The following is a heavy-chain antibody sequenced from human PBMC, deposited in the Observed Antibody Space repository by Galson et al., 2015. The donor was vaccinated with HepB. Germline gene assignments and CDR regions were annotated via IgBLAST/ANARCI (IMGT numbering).Heavy chain of an antibody. V-gene: IGHV3-30*04. CDR1: GFTFSSYA. J-gene: IGHJ4*02. CDR2: ISYDGSNK. D-gene: IGHD6-13*01. CDR3: ARTIAAAVPFDY. Sequence: SLRLSCAASGFTFSSYAMHWVRQAPGKGLEWVAVISYDGSNKYYADSVKGRFTISRDNSKNTLYLQMNSLRAEDTAVYYCARTIAAAVPFDYWGQGTLVTVSS.